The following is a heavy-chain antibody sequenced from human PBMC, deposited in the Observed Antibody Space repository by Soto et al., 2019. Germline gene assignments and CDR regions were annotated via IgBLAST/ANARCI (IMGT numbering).Heavy chain of an antibody. D-gene: IGHD3-10*01. V-gene: IGHV3-53*01. CDR3: ATQPGGGGY. J-gene: IGHJ4*02. CDR2: IYSGGYT. Sequence: EVQLVESGGGLIQPGGSLRLSCAVSGFTVSNNYMSWVRQAPGKGLEGVSVIYSGGYTAYGDSVKGRFTISRDNSKNNLFLQKNGREAPDAGVFYGATQPGGGGYWGQGTLVTVSS. CDR1: GFTVSNNY.